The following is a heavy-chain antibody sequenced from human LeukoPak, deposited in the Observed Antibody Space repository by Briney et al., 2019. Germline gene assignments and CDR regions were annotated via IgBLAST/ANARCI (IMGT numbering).Heavy chain of an antibody. J-gene: IGHJ6*03. CDR3: ARGVGYSSSWYYYYYYMDV. Sequence: WASVKVSCKASGYTFSSDVISWVRQAPGQGLEWMGWISAYSVNTNYAQKLQGRVTMTTDTSTSTAYMELRSLRSDDTAVYYCARGVGYSSSWYYYYYYMDVWGKGTTVTVSS. CDR2: ISAYSVNT. CDR1: GYTFSSDV. D-gene: IGHD6-13*01. V-gene: IGHV1-18*01.